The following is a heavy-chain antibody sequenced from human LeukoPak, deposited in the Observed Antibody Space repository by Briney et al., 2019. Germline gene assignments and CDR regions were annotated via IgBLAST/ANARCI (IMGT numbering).Heavy chain of an antibody. Sequence: GASLKISCQASGYSFTNYWITWVRPVPGKGLEWMGRIDPGDSATNYGPSFQGHVIISADRSTTTAYLHFNSLEASDTALYYCARPSGWSGYDIWGQGTMVIVSS. CDR3: ARPSGWSGYDI. J-gene: IGHJ3*02. CDR1: GYSFTNYW. V-gene: IGHV5-10-1*01. CDR2: IDPGDSAT. D-gene: IGHD6-19*01.